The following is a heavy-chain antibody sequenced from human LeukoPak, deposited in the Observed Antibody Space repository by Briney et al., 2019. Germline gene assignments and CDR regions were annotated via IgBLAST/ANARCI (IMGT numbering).Heavy chain of an antibody. V-gene: IGHV3-23*01. J-gene: IGHJ3*02. D-gene: IGHD5-18*01. CDR1: GFTFSSYA. CDR3: AKSSGFSYGPPYACDI. Sequence: PGGSLRLSCVASGFTFSSYAMNWVRQAPGKGLEWVSGISGTGGSTYYADSVKGRFTISRDNSKNTLYLQMNSLRAEDTAVYYCAKSSGFSYGPPYACDIWGQGTMVTVSS. CDR2: ISGTGGST.